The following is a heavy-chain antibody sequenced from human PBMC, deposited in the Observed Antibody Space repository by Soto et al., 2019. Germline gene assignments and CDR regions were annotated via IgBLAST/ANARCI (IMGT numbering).Heavy chain of an antibody. CDR1: GYTFTSYD. D-gene: IGHD3-16*02. V-gene: IGHV1-8*01. CDR3: ARGRAGYYDCIWGSYRDRDAEYFQH. J-gene: IGHJ1*01. Sequence: GASVKVSCKASGYTFTSYDINWVRQATGQGLERMGWMNPNSGNTGYAQKFQGRVTMTRNTSISTAYMELSSLRSEDTAVYYCARGRAGYYDCIWGSYRDRDAEYFQHWGQGTLVTVSS. CDR2: MNPNSGNT.